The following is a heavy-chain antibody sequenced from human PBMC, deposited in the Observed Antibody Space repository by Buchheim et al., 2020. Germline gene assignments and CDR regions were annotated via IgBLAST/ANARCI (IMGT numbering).Heavy chain of an antibody. D-gene: IGHD6-13*01. J-gene: IGHJ6*02. CDR2: IYYSGST. CDR1: GGSISSSSYY. V-gene: IGHV4-39*01. Sequence: QLQLQESGPGLVKPSETLSLTCTVSGGSISSSSYYWGWIRQPPGKGLEWIGSIYYSGSTYYNPSLKSRVTISVDTSKNQFSLKLSSVTAADTAVYYCASLRQYSSSWRDYYYYGIDVWGQGTT. CDR3: ASLRQYSSSWRDYYYYGIDV.